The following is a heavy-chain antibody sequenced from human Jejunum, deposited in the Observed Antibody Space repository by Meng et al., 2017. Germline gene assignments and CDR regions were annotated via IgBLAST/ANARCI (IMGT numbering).Heavy chain of an antibody. D-gene: IGHD2-2*01. J-gene: IGHJ4*02. V-gene: IGHV4-4*02. CDR2: IYNGGNT. Sequence: QVQLQESGPGLVKPSGTLSLTCAVSGGYINKENWWSWVRQSPERGLEWIGEIYNGGNTNYNPSLNRRVTMSVDESTNQMSLKLTSVTAADTAVYYCVRGEFAMLARFDFWGQGILVTVYS. CDR3: VRGEFAMLARFDF. CDR1: GGYINKENW.